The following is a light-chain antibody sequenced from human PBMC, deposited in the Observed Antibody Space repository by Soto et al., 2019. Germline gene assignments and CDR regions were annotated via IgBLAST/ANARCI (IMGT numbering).Light chain of an antibody. CDR3: SSYTSSSTAV. J-gene: IGLJ2*01. V-gene: IGLV2-14*01. CDR2: DVS. Sequence: QSALTQPASVSGSPGQSITISCTGTSSDVGGYNYVSWYQQHPGKAPKLMMYDVSNRPSGVSNRFSGSKSGNTASLTISWLQAEDEADYYCSSYTSSSTAVFGGGTKLTVL. CDR1: SSDVGGYNY.